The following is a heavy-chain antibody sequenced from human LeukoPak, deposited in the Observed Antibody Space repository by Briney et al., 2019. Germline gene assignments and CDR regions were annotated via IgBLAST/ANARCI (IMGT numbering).Heavy chain of an antibody. D-gene: IGHD6-19*01. J-gene: IGHJ4*02. CDR1: GFTFRSYA. Sequence: GGSLRLSCAASGFTFRSYAMPWVRQAPGKGLEWVAVISDDGSRQHYADFLEGRFTISRDNSKNTVSLQMSSLTSEDTAVYFCVREQPGDGWSGFDYWGQGTLVTVSS. CDR3: VREQPGDGWSGFDY. CDR2: ISDDGSRQ. V-gene: IGHV3-30*15.